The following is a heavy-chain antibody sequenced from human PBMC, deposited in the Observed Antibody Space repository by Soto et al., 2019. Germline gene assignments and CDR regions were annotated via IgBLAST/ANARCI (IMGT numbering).Heavy chain of an antibody. Sequence: EASVKVSCKASGGTFSSYAISWVRQAPGQGLEWMGGIIPIFGTANYAQKFQGRVTITADESTSTAYMELSSLRSEDTAVYYCARGRYCSGGSCYPPYYYYGMDVWGQGTTVTVSS. D-gene: IGHD2-15*01. V-gene: IGHV1-69*13. J-gene: IGHJ6*02. CDR2: IIPIFGTA. CDR1: GGTFSSYA. CDR3: ARGRYCSGGSCYPPYYYYGMDV.